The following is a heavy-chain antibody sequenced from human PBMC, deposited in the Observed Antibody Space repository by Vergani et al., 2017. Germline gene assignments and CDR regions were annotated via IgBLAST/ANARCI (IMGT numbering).Heavy chain of an antibody. CDR3: ARDQISRS. J-gene: IGHJ4*02. V-gene: IGHV3-66*01. CDR2: IYSGGST. CDR1: GFTFGDYA. Sequence: EVQLVESGGGLVQPGRSLRLSCTASGFTFGDYAMSWFRQAPGKGLEWVSVIYSGGSTYYADSVKGRFTISRDNSKNTLYLQMNSLRAEDTAVYYCARDQISRSWGQGTLVTVSS. D-gene: IGHD3-3*02.